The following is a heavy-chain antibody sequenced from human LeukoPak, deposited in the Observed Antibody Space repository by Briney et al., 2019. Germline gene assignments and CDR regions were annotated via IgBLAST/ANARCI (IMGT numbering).Heavy chain of an antibody. CDR3: ARGWSGSKETHWFDP. D-gene: IGHD1-26*01. V-gene: IGHV1-46*01. CDR2: INPSGGST. CDR1: GYTFTSYY. J-gene: IGHJ5*02. Sequence: GASVKASCKASGYTFTSYYMHWVRQAPGQGLEWMGIINPSGGSTSYAQKFQGRVTMTRDMSTSTVYMELSSLRSEDTAVYYCARGWSGSKETHWFDPWGQGTLVTVSS.